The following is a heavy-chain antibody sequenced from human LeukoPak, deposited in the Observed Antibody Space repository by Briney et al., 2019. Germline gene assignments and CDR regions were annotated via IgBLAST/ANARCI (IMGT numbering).Heavy chain of an antibody. CDR2: ISSSGSTI. Sequence: PGGSLRLSCAASGFTFSSYEMNWVRQAPGKGLEWVSYISSSGSTIYYADSVKGRFTISRDNAKNSLYLQMNSLRAEDTAIYYCAREDDSSGYYPHWGQGTLVTVSS. V-gene: IGHV3-48*03. CDR3: AREDDSSGYYPH. CDR1: GFTFSSYE. J-gene: IGHJ4*02. D-gene: IGHD3-22*01.